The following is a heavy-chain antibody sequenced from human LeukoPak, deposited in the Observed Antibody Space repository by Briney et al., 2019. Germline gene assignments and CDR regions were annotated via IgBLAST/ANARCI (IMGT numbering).Heavy chain of an antibody. CDR3: ARSYGGYDAFDI. CDR1: GFTFSSYW. J-gene: IGHJ3*02. D-gene: IGHD4/OR15-4a*01. Sequence: GGSLRPSCAASGFTFSSYWMSWVCQAPGKGLEWVANIKQDGSEKYYVDSVKGRFTISRDNAKNSLYLQMNSLRAEDTAVYYCARSYGGYDAFDIWGQGTMVTVSS. CDR2: IKQDGSEK. V-gene: IGHV3-7*01.